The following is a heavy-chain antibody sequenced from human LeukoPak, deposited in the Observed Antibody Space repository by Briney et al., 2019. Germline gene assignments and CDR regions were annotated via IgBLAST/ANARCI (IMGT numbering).Heavy chain of an antibody. CDR3: ARDRGYCSGGSCYSAFDY. CDR1: GFTLSRYD. J-gene: IGHJ4*02. D-gene: IGHD2-15*01. V-gene: IGHV3-30*04. CDR2: ISYDGSDK. Sequence: GGSLRLSCAASGFTLSRYDMHWVRQAPGKGLEWVAIISYDGSDKYYADSVEGRFTISRDNSKNTLYVQMNSLGPEDTALYYCARDRGYCSGGSCYSAFDYWGQGTLVTVSS.